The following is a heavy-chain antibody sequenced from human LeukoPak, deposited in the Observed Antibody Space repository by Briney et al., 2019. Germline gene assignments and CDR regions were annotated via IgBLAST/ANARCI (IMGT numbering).Heavy chain of an antibody. CDR1: GLTFSSHT. V-gene: IGHV3-30-3*01. J-gene: IGHJ4*02. CDR2: ISHDGSDK. CDR3: AREPGPGYFDY. Sequence: GGSLRLSCAASGLTFSSHTMHWVRQAPGKGLEWVAVISHDGSDKHYTDSVKGRFTISRDNSRNTLYLQMNSLRAEDTAVYYCAREPGPGYFDYWGQGTLVTVSS. D-gene: IGHD1-14*01.